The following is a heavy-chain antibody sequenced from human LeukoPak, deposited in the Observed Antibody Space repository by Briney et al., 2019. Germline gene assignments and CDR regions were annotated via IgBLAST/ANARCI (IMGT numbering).Heavy chain of an antibody. V-gene: IGHV3-21*04. CDR1: GFTFSSYS. Sequence: GSLRLSCAASGFTFSSYSMNWVRQAPGKGLEWVSSISSSSSYIYYADSVKGRFTISRDNAKNSLYLQMNSLRAEDTAVYYCAKDRTGTTGRDWVDPWGQGTLVTVSS. CDR2: ISSSSSYI. CDR3: AKDRTGTTGRDWVDP. J-gene: IGHJ5*02. D-gene: IGHD1-1*01.